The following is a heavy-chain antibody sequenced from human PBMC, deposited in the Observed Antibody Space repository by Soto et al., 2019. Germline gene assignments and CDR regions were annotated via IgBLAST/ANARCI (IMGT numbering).Heavy chain of an antibody. Sequence: PGGSLRLSCAASGFTSSRYGMRWVRQASRKGLEWVAAISGSGGSRYYADSVKGRFTISRDNSKNTLYLQMNSLRAEDTAVYYCAKVPVWIAAAGTRYFDYWGQGTLGTVSS. D-gene: IGHD6-13*01. CDR2: ISGSGGSR. CDR1: GFTSSRYG. V-gene: IGHV3-23*01. CDR3: AKVPVWIAAAGTRYFDY. J-gene: IGHJ4*02.